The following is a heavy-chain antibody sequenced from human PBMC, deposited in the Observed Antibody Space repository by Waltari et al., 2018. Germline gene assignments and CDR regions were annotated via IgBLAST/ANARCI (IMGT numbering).Heavy chain of an antibody. V-gene: IGHV4-59*11. CDR1: NGSLNTHY. J-gene: IGHJ5*01. CDR2: INQITGDT. CDR3: AREGSLYSSTGGWIGP. Sequence: QVHLQESGPGLVKPSETLSLTCTVSNGSLNTHYWSWIRQTQGKRMEWIGWINQITGDTNYKPSLESRVIISSDISKNQFSLKLTSVTAADTAIYYCAREGSLYSSTGGWIGPWGQGMLVTVSS. D-gene: IGHD2-2*01.